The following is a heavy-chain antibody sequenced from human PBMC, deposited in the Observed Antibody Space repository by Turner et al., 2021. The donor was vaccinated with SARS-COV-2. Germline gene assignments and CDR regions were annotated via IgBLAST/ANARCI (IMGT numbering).Heavy chain of an antibody. CDR3: ATAESDY. D-gene: IGHD3-10*01. CDR1: GFNFRSNW. Sequence: EVQLVESGGGLVQPGGSLRLSCVVSGFNFRSNWMHWVRQAPGKVLVWVSRINSDGSTIDFADSVKGRFTVSRDNAKNTLYLQMNSLRAEDTALYYCATAESDYWGQGTLVTVSS. V-gene: IGHV3-74*01. J-gene: IGHJ4*02. CDR2: INSDGSTI.